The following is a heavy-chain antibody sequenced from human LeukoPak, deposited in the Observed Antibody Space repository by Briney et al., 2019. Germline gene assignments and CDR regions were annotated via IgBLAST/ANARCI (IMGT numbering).Heavy chain of an antibody. D-gene: IGHD6-6*01. J-gene: IGHJ6*03. CDR1: GYTFTGYY. CDR2: INPNSGGT. V-gene: IGHV1-2*02. CDR3: ARTYSSSSDYYYYIDV. Sequence: GASVKVSCKASGYTFTGYYMHWVRQAPGQGREWMGWINPNSGGTNYAQKLQGRVTMTRDTSISTAYRELSRQRSDDTGVYYCARTYSSSSDYYYYIDVWGKGTTVTVSS.